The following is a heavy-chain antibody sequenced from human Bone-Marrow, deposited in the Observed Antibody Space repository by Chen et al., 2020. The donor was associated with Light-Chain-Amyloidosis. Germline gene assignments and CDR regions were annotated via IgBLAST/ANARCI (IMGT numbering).Heavy chain of an antibody. Sequence: QVQLVQSGAEVKKPGASVKVSCKASGYTFTSYGISWVRQAPGQGLEWMGWISADNGNTNYAQKLQGRVTMTTDTSTSTAYMELRSLRSDDTAVYYCARTLYYYDSSGSWYFDLWCRGTLVTVSS. CDR2: ISADNGNT. J-gene: IGHJ2*01. V-gene: IGHV1-18*01. CDR3: ARTLYYYDSSGSWYFDL. CDR1: GYTFTSYG. D-gene: IGHD3-22*01.